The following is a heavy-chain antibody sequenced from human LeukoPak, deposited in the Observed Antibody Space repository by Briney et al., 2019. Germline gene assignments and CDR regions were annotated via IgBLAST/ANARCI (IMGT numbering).Heavy chain of an antibody. V-gene: IGHV4-34*01. CDR2: INHSGST. J-gene: IGHJ4*02. Sequence: PSETLSLTCAVYGGSFSGYYWSWIRQPPGKGLEWIGEINHSGSTNYNPSLKSRVTISVDTSKNQFSLKLSSVTAADTAVYYCARGGRAQGYYYDSSGYYRGGNFDYWGQGTLVTVSS. CDR1: GGSFSGYY. CDR3: ARGGRAQGYYYDSSGYYRGGNFDY. D-gene: IGHD3-22*01.